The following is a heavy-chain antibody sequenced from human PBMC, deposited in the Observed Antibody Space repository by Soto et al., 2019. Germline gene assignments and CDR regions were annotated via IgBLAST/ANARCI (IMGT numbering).Heavy chain of an antibody. D-gene: IGHD4-4*01. J-gene: IGHJ4*02. CDR2: IRSKAYGGTT. CDR1: GFTFGDYA. CDR3: TRGLQHDFDY. Sequence: GGSLRLSCTASGFTFGDYAMSWLRQAPGKGLEWVGFIRSKAYGGTTEYAASVKGRFTISRDDSKSIAYLQMNSLKTEDTAVYYCTRGLQHDFDYWGQGTLVTVSS. V-gene: IGHV3-49*03.